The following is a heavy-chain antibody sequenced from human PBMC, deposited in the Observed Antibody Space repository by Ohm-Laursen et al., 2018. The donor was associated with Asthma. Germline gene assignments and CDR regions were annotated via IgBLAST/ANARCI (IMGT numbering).Heavy chain of an antibody. CDR3: ARKAGSCIASNCYSLDF. V-gene: IGHV1-69*13. D-gene: IGHD2-15*01. Sequence: SVKVSCKPLGGPFSTSVIGWVRQAPGQGLEWLGGINSVFGTSTYAQKFHDRFTINADESTSTVYMTLSSLASEDTAVYYCARKAGSCIASNCYSLDFWGQGTLVTVSS. CDR2: INSVFGTS. CDR1: GGPFSTSV. J-gene: IGHJ4*02.